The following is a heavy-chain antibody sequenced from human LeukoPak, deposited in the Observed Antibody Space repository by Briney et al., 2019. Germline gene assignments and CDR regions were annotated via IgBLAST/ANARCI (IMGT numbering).Heavy chain of an antibody. J-gene: IGHJ4*02. Sequence: GGSLRLSCAASGFTFSSYGMHWVRQAPGKGLEWVAVIWYDGSNKYYADSVKGRFTISRDNSKNTLYLQMNSLRAEDTAVYYCAKVEYSGSQWHYFDYWGQGTLVTVSS. CDR1: GFTFSSYG. CDR3: AKVEYSGSQWHYFDY. V-gene: IGHV3-33*06. CDR2: IWYDGSNK. D-gene: IGHD1-26*01.